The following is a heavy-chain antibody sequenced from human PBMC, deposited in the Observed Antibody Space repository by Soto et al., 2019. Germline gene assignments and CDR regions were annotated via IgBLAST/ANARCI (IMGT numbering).Heavy chain of an antibody. V-gene: IGHV3-33*01. CDR1: GFTFSSYG. CDR2: IWYYGSNK. CDR3: ARNLKRITIFGVVTRPKDYYYYGMDV. D-gene: IGHD3-3*01. Sequence: GGSLRLSCAASGFTFSSYGMHWVRQAPGKGLEWVAVIWYYGSNKYYADSVKGRFTISRDNSKNTLYLQMNSLRAEDTAVYYCARNLKRITIFGVVTRPKDYYYYGMDVWGQGTTVTVSS. J-gene: IGHJ6*02.